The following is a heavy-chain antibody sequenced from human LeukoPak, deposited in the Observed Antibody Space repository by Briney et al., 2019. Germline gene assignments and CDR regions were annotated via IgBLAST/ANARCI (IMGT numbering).Heavy chain of an antibody. CDR1: GGSIRTGNYY. CDR2: IYHDGTT. D-gene: IGHD2-2*03. V-gene: IGHV4-30-2*01. J-gene: IGHJ3*02. CDR3: ARDFGYCDTNACSDALDI. Sequence: SQTLSLTCSVSGGSIRTGNYYWNWIRQPPGKGLEWIGYIYHDGTTYYNPSLKTRVLISLGRSENQISLKVNSVTAADTAMYLCARDFGYCDTNACSDALDIWGQGTMVVVSS.